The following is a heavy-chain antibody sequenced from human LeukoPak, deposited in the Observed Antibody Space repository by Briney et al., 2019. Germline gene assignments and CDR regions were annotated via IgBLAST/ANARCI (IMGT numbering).Heavy chain of an antibody. CDR3: ARGLGGDIDY. D-gene: IGHD3-16*01. Sequence: ASVKVSFTASGYTFTIYDINWVRQATGQGLEWMGWMNPNSGNTGYAQKFQGRVTITRNTSISTAYMELSSLRSEDTAVYYCARGLGGDIDYWGQGTLVTVSS. V-gene: IGHV1-8*03. J-gene: IGHJ4*02. CDR2: MNPNSGNT. CDR1: GYTFTIYD.